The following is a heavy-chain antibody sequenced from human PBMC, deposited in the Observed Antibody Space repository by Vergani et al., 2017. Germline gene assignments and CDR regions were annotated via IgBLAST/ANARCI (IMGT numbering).Heavy chain of an antibody. CDR3: ARDLDSGYENGAATPAGY. CDR1: GFTFTSYH. D-gene: IGHD5-12*01. V-gene: IGHV1-2*02. J-gene: IGHJ4*02. CDR2: INPNSGGT. Sequence: QVQLVQSGAEVKKPGASVRVSCKASGFTFTSYHIHWVRQAPGQGLEWMGWINPNSGGTNYAQKFQGRVTMTRDTSISTAYMELSRLRSDDTAVYYCARDLDSGYENGAATPAGYWGQGTLVTVSS.